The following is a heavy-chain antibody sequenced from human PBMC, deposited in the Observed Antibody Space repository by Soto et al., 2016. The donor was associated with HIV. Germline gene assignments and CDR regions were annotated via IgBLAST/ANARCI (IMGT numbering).Heavy chain of an antibody. J-gene: IGHJ3*02. CDR1: GYSFSDSY. CDR2: INPKSGDT. CDR3: ARERSCSGGSCGDAFDI. V-gene: IGHV1-2*02. Sequence: QVQLVQSGAEVKQPGASVTVSCKASGYSFSDSYIHWVRQAPGQGLEWMGWINPKSGDTKYAEKFQGRVTMTRDTSISTAYMDLSRLRSDDAAVYYCARERSCSGGSCGDAFDIWGQGTMVTVSS. D-gene: IGHD2-15*01.